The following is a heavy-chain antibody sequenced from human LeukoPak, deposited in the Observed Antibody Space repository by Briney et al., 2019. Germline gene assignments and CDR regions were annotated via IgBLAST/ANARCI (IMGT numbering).Heavy chain of an antibody. CDR2: ISAYNGNT. Sequence: ASVKVSCKASGYTFTSYGISWVRQAPGQGLEWMGWISAYNGNTNYAQKFQGRVTMTRDTSISTAYMELSRLRSDDTAVYYCARGGGTVGDAFDIWGQGTMVTVSS. CDR3: ARGGGTVGDAFDI. CDR1: GYTFTSYG. J-gene: IGHJ3*02. D-gene: IGHD3-16*01. V-gene: IGHV1-18*01.